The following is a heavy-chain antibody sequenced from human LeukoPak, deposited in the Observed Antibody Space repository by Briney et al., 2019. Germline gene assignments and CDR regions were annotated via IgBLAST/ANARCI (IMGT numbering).Heavy chain of an antibody. CDR1: GYSFTTYW. CDR3: ARPRAYSTSYYYFDY. D-gene: IGHD6-6*01. V-gene: IGHV5-51*01. CDR2: IYPGDSDT. Sequence: GESLKISCKSSGYSFTTYWNGWARPMPGKGLEWMVIIYPGDSDTRYSPSFQGQVTISADKSINTAYLEWSSLKASATAMYYCARPRAYSTSYYYFDYWGQGTLVTVSS. J-gene: IGHJ4*02.